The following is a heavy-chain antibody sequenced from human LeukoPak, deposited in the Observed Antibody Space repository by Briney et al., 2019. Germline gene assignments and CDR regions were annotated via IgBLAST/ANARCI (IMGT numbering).Heavy chain of an antibody. Sequence: ASVKVSCKAPGYTFTGYYMHWVRQAPGQGLEWMGWINPNSGGTNYAQKFQGRVTMTRDTSISTAYMELSRLRSDDTAVYYCARDPRWEYYYYYMDVWGKGTTVTVSS. CDR1: GYTFTGYY. CDR3: ARDPRWEYYYYYMDV. V-gene: IGHV1-2*02. J-gene: IGHJ6*03. D-gene: IGHD1-26*01. CDR2: INPNSGGT.